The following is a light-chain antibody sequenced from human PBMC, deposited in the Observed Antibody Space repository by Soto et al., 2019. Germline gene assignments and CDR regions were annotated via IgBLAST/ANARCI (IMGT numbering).Light chain of an antibody. CDR1: STDIGSYNY. V-gene: IGLV2-23*01. CDR2: EGS. Sequence: QSALTQPASVSGSPGQSITISCTGTSTDIGSYNYVSWYQHHPGNVPKLMVYEGSKRPSSVSNRFSGSKSGNTALLTIAGLQAEDEADYCCASYGGSSTVVFGGGTKLTVL. CDR3: ASYGGSSTVV. J-gene: IGLJ2*01.